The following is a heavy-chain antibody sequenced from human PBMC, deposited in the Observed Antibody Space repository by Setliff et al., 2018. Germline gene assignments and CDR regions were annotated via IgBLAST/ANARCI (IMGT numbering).Heavy chain of an antibody. Sequence: TLSLTCTVSGGSISSHYWTWIRQPAGKGLEWIGRLYTSGDTNYNPSLKSRVSILVDTSKNQFSLKLTSATVADTAVYYCVRGLQAGSWEPYYFDSWGRGTLVTVSS. CDR3: VRGLQAGSWEPYYFDS. V-gene: IGHV4-4*07. CDR2: LYTSGDT. D-gene: IGHD3-10*01. CDR1: GGSISSHY. J-gene: IGHJ4*02.